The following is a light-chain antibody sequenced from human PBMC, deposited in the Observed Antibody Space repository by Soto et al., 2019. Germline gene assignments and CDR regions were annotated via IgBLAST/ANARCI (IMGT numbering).Light chain of an antibody. Sequence: QSVLTQPASVSGSPGQSITISCTGTSSDVGGYNYVSWYQQHPGKAPKLMIYEVSNRPSGVSNRFSGSKSGNTASLTISGLQAEDEADYYCSSYTSSSTYVXGTGTQVTV. J-gene: IGLJ1*01. CDR3: SSYTSSSTYV. CDR2: EVS. CDR1: SSDVGGYNY. V-gene: IGLV2-14*01.